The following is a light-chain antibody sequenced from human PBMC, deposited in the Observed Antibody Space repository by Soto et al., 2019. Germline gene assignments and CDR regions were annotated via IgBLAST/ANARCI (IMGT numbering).Light chain of an antibody. V-gene: IGKV2D-30*01. CDR1: QSLVYSDGNTY. Sequence: VVMTQSPLSLPVTLGQPASISCRSSQSLVYSDGNTYLNWYQQKPGSAPKLLIYKASTLDSGVPSRFSGNGSGTDFALTINNVQPEDCATYYCQQYNSYWTFGLGTKVDIK. J-gene: IGKJ1*01. CDR2: KAS. CDR3: QQYNSYWT.